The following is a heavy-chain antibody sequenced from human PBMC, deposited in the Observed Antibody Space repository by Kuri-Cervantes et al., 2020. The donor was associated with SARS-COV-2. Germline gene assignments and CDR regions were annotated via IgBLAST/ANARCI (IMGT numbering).Heavy chain of an antibody. Sequence: SETLSLTCTVSGGSISSGGYYWSWIRQHPGKGLEWIGYIYYSGSTYYNPSLKIRVTISVDTSKNQFSLKLSSVTAADTAVYYCARTHFDCCPLVGSRFDPWGQGTLVTVSS. CDR1: GGSISSGGYY. J-gene: IGHJ5*02. CDR3: ARTHFDCCPLVGSRFDP. V-gene: IGHV4-31*03. CDR2: IYYSGST. D-gene: IGHD3-9*01.